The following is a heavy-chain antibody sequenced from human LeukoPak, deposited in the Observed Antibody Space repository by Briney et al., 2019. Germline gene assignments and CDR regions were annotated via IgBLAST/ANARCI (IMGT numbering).Heavy chain of an antibody. CDR3: ARVVKPGTIFGVASMRFDP. Sequence: PGGSLRLSCAASGFTFSSYGMHWVRQAPGKGLEWVAVIWYDGSNKYYADSVKGRFTISRDNAKNSLYLQMNSLRAEDTAVYYCARVVKPGTIFGVASMRFDPWGQGTLVTVSS. D-gene: IGHD3-3*01. V-gene: IGHV3-33*01. J-gene: IGHJ5*02. CDR2: IWYDGSNK. CDR1: GFTFSSYG.